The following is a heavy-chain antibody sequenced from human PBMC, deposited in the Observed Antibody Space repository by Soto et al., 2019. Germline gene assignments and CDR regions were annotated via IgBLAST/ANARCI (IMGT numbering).Heavy chain of an antibody. CDR1: GGSISSGGYY. D-gene: IGHD2-21*02. CDR3: ARDLGGGDRWVFDY. V-gene: IGHV4-31*03. Sequence: SETLSLTCTVSGGSISSGGYYWSWIRQHPGKGLEWIGYIYYSGSTYYNPSLKSRVTISVDTSKNQFSLKLSSVTAADTAVYYCARDLGGGDRWVFDYWGQGTLVTVPQ. J-gene: IGHJ4*02. CDR2: IYYSGST.